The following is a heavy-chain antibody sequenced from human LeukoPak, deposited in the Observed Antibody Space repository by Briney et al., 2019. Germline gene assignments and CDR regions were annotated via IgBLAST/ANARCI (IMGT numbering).Heavy chain of an antibody. Sequence: PGGSLRLSCAASGFTFSSYSMNWVRQAPGKGLEWVSSISSSSYIYYADSVKGRFTISGDNAKNSLYLQMNSLRAEDTAVYSCAKDSGTYYKAFDYWGQGTLVTVSS. J-gene: IGHJ4*02. D-gene: IGHD1-26*01. CDR2: ISSSSYI. CDR3: AKDSGTYYKAFDY. CDR1: GFTFSSYS. V-gene: IGHV3-21*04.